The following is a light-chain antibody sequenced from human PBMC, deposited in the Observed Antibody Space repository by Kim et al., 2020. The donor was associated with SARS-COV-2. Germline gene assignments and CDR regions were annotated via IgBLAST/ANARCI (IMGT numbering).Light chain of an antibody. CDR2: GTT. CDR1: NSNIGAPYD. V-gene: IGLV1-40*01. Sequence: QSVLTQPPSVSGAPGQRVTISCTGSNSNIGAPYDVHWYQQVPGTAPKLLIYGTTDRPSGVPDRFSGSRSGHSASLAIAGLQAEDEADYYCQSFDNSLSGVVFGGGTKVTVL. CDR3: QSFDNSLSGVV. J-gene: IGLJ3*02.